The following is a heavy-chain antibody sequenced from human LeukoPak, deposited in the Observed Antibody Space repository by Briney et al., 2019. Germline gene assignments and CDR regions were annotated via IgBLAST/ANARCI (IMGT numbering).Heavy chain of an antibody. D-gene: IGHD1-26*01. CDR2: IIPIFGTA. Sequence: SVKVSCKASGGTFSSYAISWVRQAPGQGLEWMGGIIPIFGTANYAQKFQGRVTITADESTSAAYMELSSLRSEDTAVYYCARATTRDSRFDYWGQGTLVTVSS. J-gene: IGHJ4*02. V-gene: IGHV1-69*13. CDR1: GGTFSSYA. CDR3: ARATTRDSRFDY.